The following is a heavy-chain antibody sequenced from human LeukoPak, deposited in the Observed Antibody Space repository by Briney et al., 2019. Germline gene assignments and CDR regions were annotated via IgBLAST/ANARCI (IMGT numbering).Heavy chain of an antibody. Sequence: PSETLSLTCTVSGGSISSYYWSWIRQPPGKGLVWVGYIYYSGSTNYNPSLKSRVTISVATSKNQFSLKLSSVTAADTAVYYCARVDNEYSSFGYLDYWGQGTLVTVSS. CDR2: IYYSGST. CDR1: GGSISSYY. CDR3: ARVDNEYSSFGYLDY. D-gene: IGHD6-6*01. V-gene: IGHV4-59*08. J-gene: IGHJ4*02.